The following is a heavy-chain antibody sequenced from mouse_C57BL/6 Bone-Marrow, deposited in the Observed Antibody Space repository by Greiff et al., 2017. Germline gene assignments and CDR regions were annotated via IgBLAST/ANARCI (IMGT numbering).Heavy chain of an antibody. Sequence: EVQLQQSGPVLVKPGASVKMSCKASGYTFTDYYMNWVKQSHGKSLEWIGVINPYNGGTSYNQKFKGKATLTVDKSSSTAYMELNSLTSEDSAVYYCARYYYGSSSGYFDVWGTGTTVTVSS. J-gene: IGHJ1*03. D-gene: IGHD1-1*01. V-gene: IGHV1-19*01. CDR1: GYTFTDYY. CDR3: ARYYYGSSSGYFDV. CDR2: INPYNGGT.